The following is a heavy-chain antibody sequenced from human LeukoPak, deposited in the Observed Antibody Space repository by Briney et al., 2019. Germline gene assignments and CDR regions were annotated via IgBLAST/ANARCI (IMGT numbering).Heavy chain of an antibody. CDR3: ARVWGYYYDI. Sequence: GRSLRLSRVASGFTFSSYAINWVRQAPGKGLEWVSGTSGSGGRTYYADPVKGRFTISRDNAKNSLYLQMNSLRAEDTAVYYCARVWGYYYDIWGQGTLVTVSS. J-gene: IGHJ4*02. D-gene: IGHD3-22*01. V-gene: IGHV3-23*01. CDR2: TSGSGGRT. CDR1: GFTFSSYA.